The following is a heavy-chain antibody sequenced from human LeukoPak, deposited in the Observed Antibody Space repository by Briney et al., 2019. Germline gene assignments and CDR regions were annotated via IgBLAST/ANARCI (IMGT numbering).Heavy chain of an antibody. V-gene: IGHV3-48*01. Sequence: GGSLRLSCAASGFTFSHHNMNWVRQVPGKGLESVSYISSSGNTIYYADSVKGRFTISRDNAHGSLYLQMNSLRAEDTAVYYCAKDLSLYYDSSGYTIWGQGTLVTVSS. J-gene: IGHJ4*02. D-gene: IGHD3-22*01. CDR2: ISSSGNTI. CDR1: GFTFSHHN. CDR3: AKDLSLYYDSSGYTI.